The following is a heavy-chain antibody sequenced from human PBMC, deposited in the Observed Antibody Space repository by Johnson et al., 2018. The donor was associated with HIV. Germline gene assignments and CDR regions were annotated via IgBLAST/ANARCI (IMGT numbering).Heavy chain of an antibody. CDR1: GFTFSSYA. Sequence: QVQLVESGGGVVQPGRSLRLSCAASGFTFSSYAMHWVRQAPGKGLEWVAVISSDGSNKYYADSVKGRFTISRDNSKNTLYLQMNSLGAEDTAVYYCAKEPRPAFDIWGQGTMVTVSS. J-gene: IGHJ3*02. CDR3: AKEPRPAFDI. CDR2: ISSDGSNK. V-gene: IGHV3-30-3*01.